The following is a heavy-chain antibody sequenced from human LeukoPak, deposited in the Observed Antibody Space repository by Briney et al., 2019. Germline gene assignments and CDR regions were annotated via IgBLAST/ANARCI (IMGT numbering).Heavy chain of an antibody. CDR1: GDSISSGDYY. CDR3: ARESWELPFDY. V-gene: IGHV4-38-2*02. J-gene: IGHJ4*02. CDR2: IYHSGGT. Sequence: PSETLSLTCTVSGDSISSGDYYWGWIRQPPGKGLEWIGSIYHSGGTYYNPSLKSRVTVSVDTSKNQFSLKLSSVTAADTAVYYCARESWELPFDYWGQGTLVTVSS. D-gene: IGHD1-26*01.